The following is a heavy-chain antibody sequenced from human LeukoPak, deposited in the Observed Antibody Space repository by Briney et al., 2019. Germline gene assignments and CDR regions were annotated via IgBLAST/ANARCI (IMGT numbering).Heavy chain of an antibody. Sequence: GGSLRLSCAASGFTFSSYGMHWVRQAPGKGLEWVAVISYDGSNKYYADSVKGRFTISRDNSKNTLYLQMNSLRAEDTAVYYCARDRPRAPYHYYYSSGYYYYYGMDVWGQGTTVTVSS. CDR3: ARDRPRAPYHYYYSSGYYYYYGMDV. D-gene: IGHD3-22*01. V-gene: IGHV3-30*03. CDR2: ISYDGSNK. CDR1: GFTFSSYG. J-gene: IGHJ6*02.